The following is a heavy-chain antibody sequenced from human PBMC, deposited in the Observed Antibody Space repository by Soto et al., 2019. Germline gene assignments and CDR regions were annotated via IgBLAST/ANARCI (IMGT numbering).Heavy chain of an antibody. V-gene: IGHV3-7*01. CDR2: INQDGSEK. D-gene: IGHD6-19*01. J-gene: IGHJ4*02. CDR1: EFMFSMYL. CDR3: ARAVGGFVVAGFDY. Sequence: AGGSLRLSCAASEFMFSMYLMSWVRQAPGKGLEWVANINQDGSEKYYADAVKGRFAISRDNTKNLLSLQMNSLRAEDTAIYYCARAVGGFVVAGFDYWGQGALVTVSS.